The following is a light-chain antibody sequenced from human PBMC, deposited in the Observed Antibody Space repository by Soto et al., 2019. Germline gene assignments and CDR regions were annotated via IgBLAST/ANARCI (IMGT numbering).Light chain of an antibody. J-gene: IGKJ1*01. CDR2: GAS. CDR1: QSVSSY. V-gene: IGKV3-11*01. Sequence: EIVLTQSPATLSLSPGERATLSCRASQSVSSYLAWYQQKPGQAPRLLFYGASARATDIPARFSGSGSGTDFTLTISSLQPEDFATYYCQQANSFPRTFGQGTKVDIK. CDR3: QQANSFPRT.